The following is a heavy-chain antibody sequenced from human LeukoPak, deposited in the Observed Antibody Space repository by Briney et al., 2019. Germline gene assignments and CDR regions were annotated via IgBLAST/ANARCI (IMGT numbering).Heavy chain of an antibody. CDR3: ARGHDYGDYYYYYYMDV. Sequence: PGGSLRLSCAASGFTFSDYYMSWIRQAPGKGLEWVSYISSSGSTIYYADSVKGRFTIPRDNAKNSLYLQMNSLRAEDTAVYYCARGHDYGDYYYYYYMDVWGKGTTVTVSS. J-gene: IGHJ6*03. CDR2: ISSSGSTI. V-gene: IGHV3-11*01. D-gene: IGHD4-17*01. CDR1: GFTFSDYY.